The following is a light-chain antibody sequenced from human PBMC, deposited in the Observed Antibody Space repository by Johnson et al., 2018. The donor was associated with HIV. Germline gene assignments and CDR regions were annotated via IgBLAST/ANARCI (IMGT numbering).Light chain of an antibody. CDR2: DNN. CDR3: ETWDSSLSAV. CDR1: SSNIGNNY. Sequence: QAVLTQPPSVSAAPGQKVTISCSGSSSNIGNNYVSWYQQLPGTAPKLLIYDNNKRPSGIPDRFSGSKSGTSATLGITGLQTGDEADYYCETWDSSLSAVFGPVTKVT. J-gene: IGLJ1*01. V-gene: IGLV1-51*01.